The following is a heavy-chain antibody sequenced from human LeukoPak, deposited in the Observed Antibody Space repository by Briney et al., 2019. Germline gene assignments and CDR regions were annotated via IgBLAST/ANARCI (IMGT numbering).Heavy chain of an antibody. Sequence: GGSLRLSCAASGFTVSSNYMNWVRQAPGKGLEWVSSISSSSSYIYYADSVKGRFTISRDNAKNSLYLQMNSLRAEDTAAYYCARASRIGRFLEWPNSGYFDYWGQGTLVTVSS. CDR1: GFTVSSNY. V-gene: IGHV3-21*01. CDR2: ISSSSSYI. D-gene: IGHD3-3*01. J-gene: IGHJ4*02. CDR3: ARASRIGRFLEWPNSGYFDY.